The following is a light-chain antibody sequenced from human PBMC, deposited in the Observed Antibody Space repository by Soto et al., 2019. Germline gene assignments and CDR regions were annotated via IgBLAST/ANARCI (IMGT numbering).Light chain of an antibody. CDR1: SSDVGRFNL. CDR2: EGS. Sequence: QSALTQPASVSGSPGQSITISCTGTSSDVGRFNLVSWYQQRPGKAPKLMIHEGSKRPSGVSNRFSGSKSGNTASLTISGLQAEDEADYYCCSYAGSSTWVFGGGTKLTVL. V-gene: IGLV2-23*01. CDR3: CSYAGSSTWV. J-gene: IGLJ3*02.